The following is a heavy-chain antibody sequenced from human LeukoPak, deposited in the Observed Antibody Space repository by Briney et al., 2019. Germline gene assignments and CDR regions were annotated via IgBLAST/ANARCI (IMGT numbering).Heavy chain of an antibody. Sequence: ASVKVSCKVSGYTLTELSMHWVRQAPGKGLEWIGGFDPEDGETIYAQKFQGRVTMTEDTSTDTAYMELSSLRSEDTAVYYCATRGVGATFQFFDYWGQGTLVTVSS. V-gene: IGHV1-24*01. CDR3: ATRGVGATFQFFDY. CDR1: GYTLTELS. CDR2: FDPEDGET. J-gene: IGHJ4*02. D-gene: IGHD1-26*01.